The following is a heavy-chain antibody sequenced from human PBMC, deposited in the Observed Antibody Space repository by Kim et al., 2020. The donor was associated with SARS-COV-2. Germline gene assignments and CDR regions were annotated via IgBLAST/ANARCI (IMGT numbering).Heavy chain of an antibody. Sequence: SETLSLTCTVSGGSISSGGYYWSWIRQHPGKGLEWIGYIYYSGSTYYNPSLKSRVTISVDTSKNQFSLKLSSVTAADTAVYYCASAPNASSWVSRGDWYFDLWGRGTLVTVSS. CDR3: ASAPNASSWVSRGDWYFDL. D-gene: IGHD6-13*01. J-gene: IGHJ2*01. V-gene: IGHV4-31*03. CDR1: GGSISSGGYY. CDR2: IYYSGST.